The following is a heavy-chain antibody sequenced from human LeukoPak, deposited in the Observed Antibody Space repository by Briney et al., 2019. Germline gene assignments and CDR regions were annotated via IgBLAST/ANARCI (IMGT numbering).Heavy chain of an antibody. Sequence: PGGSLRLSCAASGFTFSSYSMNWVRQAPGKGLEWVSSISSSSSYIYYADSVKGRFTISRDNAKNSLHLQMNSLRAEDTAVYYCARDRSGITGTIWFDPWGQGTLVTVSS. D-gene: IGHD1-7*01. CDR3: ARDRSGITGTIWFDP. V-gene: IGHV3-21*01. CDR2: ISSSSSYI. CDR1: GFTFSSYS. J-gene: IGHJ5*02.